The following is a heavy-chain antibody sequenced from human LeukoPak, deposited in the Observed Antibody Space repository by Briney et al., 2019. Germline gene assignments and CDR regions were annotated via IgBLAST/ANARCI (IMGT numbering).Heavy chain of an antibody. CDR3: ARGVRDIVVVPAAMALFDY. V-gene: IGHV1-18*04. CDR1: GYTFTSYG. Sequence: GASVKVSCKASGYTFTSYGISWVRQAPGQGLEWMGWISAYNGNTNYTQKLQGRVTMTTDTSTSTAYMELRSLRSDDTAVYYCARGVRDIVVVPAAMALFDYWGQGTPVTVSS. CDR2: ISAYNGNT. D-gene: IGHD2-2*01. J-gene: IGHJ4*02.